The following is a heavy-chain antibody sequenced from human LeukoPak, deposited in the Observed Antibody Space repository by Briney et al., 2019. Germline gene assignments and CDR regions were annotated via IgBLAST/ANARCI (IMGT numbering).Heavy chain of an antibody. V-gene: IGHV3-21*01. Sequence: GGSLRLSCAASGFPFSDYSMNWVRQAPGKGLEWVSSISDSGYYIYYADSVMGRFTISRDNAKNSLYLQMNSLRAEDTAVYYCARGGGHHHFDYWGQGTLVTVSS. J-gene: IGHJ4*02. CDR2: ISDSGYYI. CDR3: ARGGGHHHFDY. CDR1: GFPFSDYS. D-gene: IGHD1-14*01.